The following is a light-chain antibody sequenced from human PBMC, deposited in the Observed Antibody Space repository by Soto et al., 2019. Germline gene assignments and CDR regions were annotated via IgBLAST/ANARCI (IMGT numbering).Light chain of an antibody. J-gene: IGLJ3*02. V-gene: IGLV6-57*03. Sequence: NFMLTQPHSVSESPGKTVTISCTRSSGSIASSYVQWFQQRPGSAPTTLIYEDNQRPSGVPDRFSGSIDSSSNSASLTISGLKTEDEADYYCQSYDRSNQVFGGGTKLTVL. CDR1: SGSIASSY. CDR2: EDN. CDR3: QSYDRSNQV.